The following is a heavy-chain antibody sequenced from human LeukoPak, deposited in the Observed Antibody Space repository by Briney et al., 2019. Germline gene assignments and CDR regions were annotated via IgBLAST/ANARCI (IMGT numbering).Heavy chain of an antibody. CDR3: AKELRFVWLLLHESSYYYYGMDV. CDR2: ISSSSSYI. D-gene: IGHD3-22*01. V-gene: IGHV3-21*01. Sequence: PGGSLRLSCAASGFTFSSYSMNWVRQAPGKGLEWVSSISSSSSYIYYADSVKGRFTISRDNAKNSLYLQMNSLRAEDTAVYYCAKELRFVWLLLHESSYYYYGMDVWGQGTTVTVSS. CDR1: GFTFSSYS. J-gene: IGHJ6*02.